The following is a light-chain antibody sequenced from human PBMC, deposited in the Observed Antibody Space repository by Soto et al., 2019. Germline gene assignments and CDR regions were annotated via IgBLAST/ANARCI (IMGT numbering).Light chain of an antibody. CDR1: SGHSTYA. CDR2: LNSDGSH. CDR3: QSWDTGIHRV. Sequence: QSVLAQSPSASASLGASVKLTCTLSSGHSTYAIAWHQQQPEKGPRYLMKLNSDGSHTKGDGIPERFSGSSSGAERYLSISSLQPEDEADYYCQSWDTGIHRVFGGGTKLTVL. J-gene: IGLJ2*01. V-gene: IGLV4-69*01.